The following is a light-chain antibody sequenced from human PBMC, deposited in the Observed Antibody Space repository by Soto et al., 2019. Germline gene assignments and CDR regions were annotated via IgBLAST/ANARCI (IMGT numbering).Light chain of an antibody. CDR2: GAS. Sequence: EIVLTQSPGTLSLSPGERATLSCRASQSVSSSYLAWYQQKPGQAPRLLIYGASSRATGIPDRFSGSGSGTDFTLTISRLEPGDFAVYYCQQYGSSPVVTFGQGTKVDIK. CDR1: QSVSSSY. V-gene: IGKV3-20*01. J-gene: IGKJ1*01. CDR3: QQYGSSPVVT.